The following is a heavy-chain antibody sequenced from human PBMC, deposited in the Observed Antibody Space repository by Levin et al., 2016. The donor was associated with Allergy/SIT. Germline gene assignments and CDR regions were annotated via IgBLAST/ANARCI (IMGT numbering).Heavy chain of an antibody. D-gene: IGHD1-26*01. CDR3: ARDSGAGIDY. CDR2: VSADGSST. J-gene: IGHJ4*02. V-gene: IGHV3-74*01. CDR1: GFTFGNYW. Sequence: GGSLRLSCAASGFTFGNYWMHWVRQAPGKGLVWVSRVSADGSSTWYADSVKGRFTISRDNARNTLFLQMNSLRAEDTAVYYCARDSGAGIDYWGQGTLVTVSS.